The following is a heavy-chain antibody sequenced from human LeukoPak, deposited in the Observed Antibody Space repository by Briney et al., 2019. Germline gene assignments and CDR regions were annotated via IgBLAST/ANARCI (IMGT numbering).Heavy chain of an antibody. D-gene: IGHD4-17*01. CDR2: IYYSGST. J-gene: IGHJ4*02. Sequence: SETLSLTCTVSGGSISSYYWSWIRQPPGKGLEWIGYIYYSGSTNYNPSLKSRVTISVETSKNQFSLKLSSVTAADTAVYYCARDDGDYSFDYWGQGTLVTVSS. V-gene: IGHV4-59*01. CDR1: GGSISSYY. CDR3: ARDDGDYSFDY.